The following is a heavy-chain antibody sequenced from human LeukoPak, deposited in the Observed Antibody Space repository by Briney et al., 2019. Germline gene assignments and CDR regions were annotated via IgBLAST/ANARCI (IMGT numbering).Heavy chain of an antibody. Sequence: GGSLRLSCAASGFTFSSYGMHWVRQAPGEGLEWVAVISYEGSTSYYADSVKGRFTISRDNSKNTLYLQMNGLRAEDTAVYYCAKEGFGNYYSAYFDYWGQGTLVTVSS. CDR2: ISYEGSTS. CDR3: AKEGFGNYYSAYFDY. V-gene: IGHV3-30*18. CDR1: GFTFSSYG. J-gene: IGHJ4*02. D-gene: IGHD1-26*01.